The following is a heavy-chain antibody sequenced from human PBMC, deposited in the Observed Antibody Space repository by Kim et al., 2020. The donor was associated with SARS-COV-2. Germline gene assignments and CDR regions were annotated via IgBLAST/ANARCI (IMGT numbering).Heavy chain of an antibody. CDR1: GGSISSSSYY. Sequence: SETLSLTCTVSGGSISSSSYYWGWIRQPPGKGLEWIGSIYYSGSTYYNPSLKSRVTISVDTSKNQFSLKLSSVTAADTAVYYCARLQRYFDWLCYFDYWGQGTLFTVSS. CDR2: IYYSGST. J-gene: IGHJ4*02. CDR3: ARLQRYFDWLCYFDY. V-gene: IGHV4-39*01. D-gene: IGHD3-9*01.